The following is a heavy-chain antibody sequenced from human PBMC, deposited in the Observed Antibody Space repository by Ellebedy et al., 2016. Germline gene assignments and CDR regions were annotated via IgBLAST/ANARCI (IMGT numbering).Heavy chain of an antibody. V-gene: IGHV1-18*01. CDR2: ISAYNGNT. J-gene: IGHJ4*02. Sequence: ASVKVSCKASGYTFTSYAMHWVRQAPGQGLEWMGWISAYNGNTNYAQKLQGRVTMTTDTSTNTASMELRSLRSDATAVYYCALTEATGGWGQGTLVTVSS. D-gene: IGHD1-7*01. CDR1: GYTFTSYA. CDR3: ALTEATGG.